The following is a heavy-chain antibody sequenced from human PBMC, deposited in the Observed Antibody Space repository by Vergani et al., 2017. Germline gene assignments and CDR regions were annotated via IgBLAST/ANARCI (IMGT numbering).Heavy chain of an antibody. CDR2: ISGSGGST. Sequence: EVQLLESGGGLVQPGGSLRLSCAASGFTLSSYAMSWVRQAPGKGLEWVSAISGSGGSTYYENSVKGRFTISRDKSKNTLYLQMNILRAEDTAVYYCAKALGYFSSTSCLPNLFDPWGQGTLVTVSS. CDR3: AKALGYFSSTSCLPNLFDP. J-gene: IGHJ5*02. V-gene: IGHV3-23*01. CDR1: GFTLSSYA. D-gene: IGHD2-2*01.